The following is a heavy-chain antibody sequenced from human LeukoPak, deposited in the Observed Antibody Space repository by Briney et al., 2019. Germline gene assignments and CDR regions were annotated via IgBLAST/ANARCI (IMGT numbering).Heavy chain of an antibody. CDR2: ISYDGSNK. Sequence: PGGSLRLSCAASGFTFSSYAMHWVRQAPGKGLEWVAVISYDGSNKYYADSVKGRFTISRDNSKNTLYLQMNSLRAEDTAVYYCARVAVAADYCYGMDVWGKGTTVTVSS. D-gene: IGHD6-19*01. CDR1: GFTFSSYA. J-gene: IGHJ6*04. V-gene: IGHV3-30*04. CDR3: ARVAVAADYCYGMDV.